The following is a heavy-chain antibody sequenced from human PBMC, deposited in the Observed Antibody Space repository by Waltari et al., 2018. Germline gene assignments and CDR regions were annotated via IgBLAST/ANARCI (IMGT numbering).Heavy chain of an antibody. D-gene: IGHD3-3*01. CDR1: GGSISSSSYY. V-gene: IGHV4-39*07. J-gene: IGHJ5*02. CDR2: IYYSGST. CDR3: ARQGITIFGVVIMAPNWFDP. Sequence: QLQLQESGPGLVKPSETLSLTCTVSGGSISSSSYYWGWIRPPPGTVLEWIGSIYYSGSTYYNPSLKSRVTISVDTSKNQFSLKLSSVTAADTAVYYCARQGITIFGVVIMAPNWFDPWGQGTLVTVSS.